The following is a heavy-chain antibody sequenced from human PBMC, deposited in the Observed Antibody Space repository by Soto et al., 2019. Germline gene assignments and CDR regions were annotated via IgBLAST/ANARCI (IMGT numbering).Heavy chain of an antibody. J-gene: IGHJ4*02. CDR2: IYHSWST. CDR3: ARSKVRNGGAHPLFDY. V-gene: IGHV4-31*03. Sequence: PFQPVSRACTVSGGSIRRGGNYWSCIRQHPGEGVEWVGSIYHSWSTCWNPSLKSRVTISVDTGENQSSLMLSAVTAADTAVYYCARSKVRNGGAHPLFDYWGQEAMVTVS. D-gene: IGHD2-21*01. CDR1: GGSIRRGGNY.